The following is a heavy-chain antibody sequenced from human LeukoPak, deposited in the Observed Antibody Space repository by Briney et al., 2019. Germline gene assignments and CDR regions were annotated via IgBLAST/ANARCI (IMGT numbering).Heavy chain of an antibody. V-gene: IGHV3-53*01. J-gene: IGHJ4*02. CDR3: ARGEGISTSFDSCYFDY. CDR1: GFTVSSNY. CDR2: IYSGGTT. D-gene: IGHD3-9*01. Sequence: GGSLRLSCAASGFTVSSNYMSWVRQAPGKGLEWVSVIYSGGTTYYADSAKGRFTISRDTSKNTLYLQMNSLRAEDTAVYYCARGEGISTSFDSCYFDYWGQGTLVTVSS.